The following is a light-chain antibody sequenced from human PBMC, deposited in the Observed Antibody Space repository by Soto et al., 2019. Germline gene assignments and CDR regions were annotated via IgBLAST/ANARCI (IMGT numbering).Light chain of an antibody. J-gene: IGLJ1*01. CDR3: CSYAGNSYV. CDR1: SSDVGGYNY. Sequence: QSALTQPRSVSGSPGQSVTIPCTGTSSDVGGYNYVSWYQQHPGKAPKVIIYDVSKWPSGVPDRFSGSKSGNTASLTISGLQAEDEADYYCCSYAGNSYVFGTGTQLTVL. CDR2: DVS. V-gene: IGLV2-11*01.